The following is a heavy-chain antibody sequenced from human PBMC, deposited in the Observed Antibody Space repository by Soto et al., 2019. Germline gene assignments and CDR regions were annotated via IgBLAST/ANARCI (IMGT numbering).Heavy chain of an antibody. J-gene: IGHJ4*02. CDR3: ARSRKDYYGSGSYYHARFDY. V-gene: IGHV4-59*08. CDR2: IYYSGST. CDR1: GGSISSYY. D-gene: IGHD3-10*01. Sequence: SETLSLTCTVSGGSISSYYWSWIRQPPGKGLEWIGYIYYSGSTNYNPSLKSRVTISVDTSKNQFSLKLSSVTAADTAVYYCARSRKDYYGSGSYYHARFDYWGQGTRVTVSS.